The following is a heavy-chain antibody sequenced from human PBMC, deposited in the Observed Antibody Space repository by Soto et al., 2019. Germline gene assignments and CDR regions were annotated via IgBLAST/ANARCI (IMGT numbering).Heavy chain of an antibody. CDR3: ANLWGDGYNLGQDYNGMDV. J-gene: IGHJ6*02. CDR1: GFSFEIYG. CDR2: IWYDGSLQ. V-gene: IGHV3-33*06. D-gene: IGHD5-12*01. Sequence: PGGSLRLSCAASGFSFEIYGMHWVRQAPGRGLEWVAIIWYDGSLQYYAAAVKGRFTISRDNSKNTLYLEMNSLRAEDTAVYYCANLWGDGYNLGQDYNGMDVWGQGTTVTVSS.